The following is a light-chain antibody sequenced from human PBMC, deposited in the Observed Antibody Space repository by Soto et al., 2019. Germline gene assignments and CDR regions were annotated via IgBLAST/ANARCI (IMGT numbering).Light chain of an antibody. CDR1: SSDVGGYNY. CDR3: SSYTSSSTL. V-gene: IGLV2-14*01. Sequence: QSVLTQPASVSGSPGQSITISCTGTSSDVGGYNYVSWYQQHPGQAPKLMIYAVTDRPSGVSSRFSGSKSGNPASLTISGLQAEDEADYYCSSYTSSSTLFGTGTKLTVL. CDR2: AVT. J-gene: IGLJ1*01.